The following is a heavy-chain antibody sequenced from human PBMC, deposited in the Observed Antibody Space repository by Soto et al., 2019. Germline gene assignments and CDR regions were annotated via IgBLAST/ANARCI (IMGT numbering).Heavy chain of an antibody. CDR2: ISSSSSYI. CDR3: ARNRATAAGIPRDFPDYMDV. J-gene: IGHJ6*03. D-gene: IGHD6-13*01. Sequence: EVQLVESGGGLVKPGGSLRLSCAASGFTFSSYSMNWVRQAPGKGLEWVSSISSSSSYIYYADSVKGRFTISRDNAKNSLYLQMNSLRAEDTAVYYCARNRATAAGIPRDFPDYMDVWGKGTTVTVSS. CDR1: GFTFSSYS. V-gene: IGHV3-21*01.